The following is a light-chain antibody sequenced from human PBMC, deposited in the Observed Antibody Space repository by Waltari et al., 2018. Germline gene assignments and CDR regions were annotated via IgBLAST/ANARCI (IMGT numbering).Light chain of an antibody. CDR3: QAWDSTTAV. Sequence: SFELTQSPSVSVSLGQTATITCAGDTSGSKYVSWYKQKPGQSPVLVVYQDNRRPSWIPERFSGSNSGSTATLIISGTQAMDEADYYCQAWDSTTAVFGGGTKLTVL. V-gene: IGLV3-1*01. CDR2: QDN. CDR1: TSGSKY. J-gene: IGLJ2*01.